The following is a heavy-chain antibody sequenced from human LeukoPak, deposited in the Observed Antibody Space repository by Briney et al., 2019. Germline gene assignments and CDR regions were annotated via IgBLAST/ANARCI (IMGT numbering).Heavy chain of an antibody. J-gene: IGHJ4*02. D-gene: IGHD3-3*01. CDR1: GFTFSSYS. CDR2: ISGSGGST. V-gene: IGHV3-21*01. Sequence: GGSLRLSCAASGFTFSSYSMNWVRQAPGKGLEWVSAISGSGGSTYYADSVKGRFTISRDNTKNSLFLQMSSLRAEDTAVYYCARDGLPALRLERLPVLWGQGTLVTVSS. CDR3: ARDGLPALRLERLPVL.